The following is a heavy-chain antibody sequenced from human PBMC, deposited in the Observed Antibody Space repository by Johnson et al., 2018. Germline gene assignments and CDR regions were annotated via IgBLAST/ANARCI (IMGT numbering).Heavy chain of an antibody. Sequence: VQLVQSGGGLIQPGGSLRLSCIASGFTVRYHYMNWVRQAPGKGLEWVSIAYTGGSTYYADSVKVRFTISRDISKNTRYLQLNSLTAEDTAVYYCARARSTAADAFDLWGQGTMVTVS. J-gene: IGHJ3*01. D-gene: IGHD2-2*01. CDR3: ARARSTAADAFDL. CDR1: GFTVRYHY. V-gene: IGHV3-53*01. CDR2: AYTGGST.